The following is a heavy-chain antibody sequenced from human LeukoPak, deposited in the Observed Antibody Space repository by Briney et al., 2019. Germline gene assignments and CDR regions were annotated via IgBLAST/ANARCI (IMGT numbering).Heavy chain of an antibody. Sequence: GASVKVSCKASGYTFTGYYMHWVRQATGQGLEWMGWMNPNSGNTGYAQKFQGRVTMTRNTSISTAYMELSSLRSEDTAVYYCARGGDYLDCWGQGTLVTVSS. V-gene: IGHV1-8*02. CDR1: GYTFTGYY. J-gene: IGHJ4*02. CDR2: MNPNSGNT. CDR3: ARGGDYLDC.